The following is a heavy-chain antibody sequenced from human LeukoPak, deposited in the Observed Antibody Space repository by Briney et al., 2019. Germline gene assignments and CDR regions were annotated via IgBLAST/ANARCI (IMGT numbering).Heavy chain of an antibody. CDR1: GGSISSSSYF. V-gene: IGHV4-30-2*01. CDR3: VGVRGVIIGDY. Sequence: SETLSLTCTVSGGSISSSSYFWGWIRQPPGKGLEWIGYIYHSGSTYYNPSLKSRVTISVDTSKNQFSLKLSSVTAADTAVYYCVGVRGVIIGDYWGQGTLVTVSS. CDR2: IYHSGST. J-gene: IGHJ4*02. D-gene: IGHD3-10*01.